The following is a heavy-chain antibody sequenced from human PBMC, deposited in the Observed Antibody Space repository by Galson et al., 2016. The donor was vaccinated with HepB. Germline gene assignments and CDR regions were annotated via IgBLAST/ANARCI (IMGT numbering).Heavy chain of an antibody. D-gene: IGHD1-26*01. CDR3: ARGVGATSDPD. V-gene: IGHV1-18*04. CDR1: GYTFTTHG. J-gene: IGHJ4*02. CDR2: ISGYDGNS. Sequence: SVKVSCKASGYTFTTHGVSWVRQAPGQGLEWIGWISGYDGNSNSAQKLLGRVTMTTDISTSTAYMELRSLRSDETAVYYCARGVGATSDPDWGQGTLVTVSS.